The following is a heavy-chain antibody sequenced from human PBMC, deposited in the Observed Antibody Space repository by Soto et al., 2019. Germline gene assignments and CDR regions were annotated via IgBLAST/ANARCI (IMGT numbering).Heavy chain of an antibody. CDR1: GDSVSSNSAA. CDR3: ARDLEYLAAAGIENWFDP. V-gene: IGHV6-1*01. Sequence: PSQTLSLTCAISGDSVSSNSAAWNWIRQSPSRGLEWLGRTYYRSKWYNDYAVSVKSRITINPDTSKNQFSLQLNSVTPEDTAVYYCARDLEYLAAAGIENWFDPWGQGTLVTVSS. J-gene: IGHJ5*02. CDR2: TYYRSKWYN. D-gene: IGHD6-13*01.